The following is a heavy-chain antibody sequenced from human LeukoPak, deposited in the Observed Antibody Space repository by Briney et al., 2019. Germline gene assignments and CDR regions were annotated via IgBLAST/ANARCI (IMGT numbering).Heavy chain of an antibody. D-gene: IGHD1-1*01. CDR1: GDSISSGNYY. CDR2: IYTSGNS. CDR3: ARDRAGDSFVI. V-gene: IGHV4-61*02. Sequence: SETLSLTCTVSGDSISSGNYYWTWIRQPAGKGLVWIGRIYTSGNSNYNPSLKSQVTLSLDTSKTQYSLTLSSVPAADTPVYCSARDRAGDSFVIGAQGTMVTVSS. J-gene: IGHJ3*02.